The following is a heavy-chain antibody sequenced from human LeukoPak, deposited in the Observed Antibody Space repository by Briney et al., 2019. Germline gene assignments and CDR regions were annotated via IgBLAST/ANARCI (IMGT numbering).Heavy chain of an antibody. CDR1: GGSFSSYY. CDR3: AGELTTVTTWLPDPFDY. CDR2: IDHGGST. Sequence: RASETLSLTCTVSGGSFSSYYWTWIRQPPGKGLEWIGYIDHGGSTNYNPSLRSRVSISSDTSKNQFSLKLSSVTAADTAVYYCAGELTTVTTWLPDPFDYWGQGTLVTVSS. J-gene: IGHJ4*02. D-gene: IGHD4-17*01. V-gene: IGHV4-59*08.